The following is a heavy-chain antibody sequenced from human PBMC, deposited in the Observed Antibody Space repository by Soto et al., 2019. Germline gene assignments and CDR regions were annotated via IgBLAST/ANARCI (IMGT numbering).Heavy chain of an antibody. CDR1: GYTFTDYY. D-gene: IGHD2-8*01. V-gene: IGHV1-2*02. J-gene: IGHJ5*02. CDR2: FNPNNGAT. Sequence: ASVKVSCKASGYTFTDYYMHWVREAPGQGLEWMGWFNPNNGATNYAQKLQGRVTMTRDTSTSTAYMELNTLTSGDTAVYYCATSALVLRVYEPNEDWFDPWGQGTPVTVSS. CDR3: ATSALVLRVYEPNEDWFDP.